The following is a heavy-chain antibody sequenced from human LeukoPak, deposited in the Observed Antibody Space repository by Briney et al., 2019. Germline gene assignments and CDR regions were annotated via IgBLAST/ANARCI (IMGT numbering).Heavy chain of an antibody. J-gene: IGHJ4*02. Sequence: PSETLSLTCAVYGGSFSGYYWSWIRQPPGKGLEWIGEINHSGSTNYNPSLKSRVTISVDTSKNQLSLKLSSVTAADTAVYYCARVGSSWFFDSWGQGTLVTVSS. CDR3: ARVGSSWFFDS. V-gene: IGHV4-34*01. CDR2: INHSGST. CDR1: GGSFSGYY. D-gene: IGHD6-13*01.